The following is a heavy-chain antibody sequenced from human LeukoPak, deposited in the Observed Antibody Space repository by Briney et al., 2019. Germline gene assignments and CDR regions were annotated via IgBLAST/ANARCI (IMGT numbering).Heavy chain of an antibody. CDR3: ARVTMVRGVIIRRVVPFDY. V-gene: IGHV1-2*02. D-gene: IGHD3-10*01. CDR1: GYTFTGYY. Sequence: GASVKVSCKASGYTFTGYYMHWVRQAPGQGLEWMGWINPNSGGTNYAQKFQGRVTMTRDTSISTAYMELSRLRSDDTAVYYCARVTMVRGVIIRRVVPFDYWGQGTLVTVSS. J-gene: IGHJ4*02. CDR2: INPNSGGT.